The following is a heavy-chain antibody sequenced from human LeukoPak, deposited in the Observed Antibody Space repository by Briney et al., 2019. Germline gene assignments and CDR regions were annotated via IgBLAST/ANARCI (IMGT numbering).Heavy chain of an antibody. V-gene: IGHV3-30*04. D-gene: IGHD6-19*01. J-gene: IGHJ4*02. CDR1: GFTFSSYA. CDR3: ARVSRARIAVAGLFDY. Sequence: GGSLRLSCAASGFTFSSYAMHWVRQAPGKGLEWVAVISYDGSNKYYADSVKGRFTISRDNSKNTLYLQMNSLRAEDTAVYYCARVSRARIAVAGLFDYWGQGTLVTVSS. CDR2: ISYDGSNK.